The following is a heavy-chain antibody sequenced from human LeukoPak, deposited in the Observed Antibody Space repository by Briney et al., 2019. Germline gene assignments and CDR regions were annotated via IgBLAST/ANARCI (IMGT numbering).Heavy chain of an antibody. CDR3: ARAADTAMAHFDY. Sequence: ASVKVSCTASGYTFTGYYMHWVRQAPGQGLEWMGWNNPNSGGTNYAQKFQGRVTMTRDTSISTAYMELTRLRSDDTAVYYCARAADTAMAHFDYWGQGTLVTVSS. D-gene: IGHD5-18*01. CDR2: NNPNSGGT. V-gene: IGHV1-2*02. J-gene: IGHJ4*02. CDR1: GYTFTGYY.